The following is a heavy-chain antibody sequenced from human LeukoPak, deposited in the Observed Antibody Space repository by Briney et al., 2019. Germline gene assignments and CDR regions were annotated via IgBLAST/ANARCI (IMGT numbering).Heavy chain of an antibody. CDR3: ARDLPVYYYDSSGYYYESDY. V-gene: IGHV1-2*02. CDR2: INPNSCGT. CDR1: GYTFTGYY. J-gene: IGHJ4*02. D-gene: IGHD3-22*01. Sequence: ASVKVSCKASGYTFTGYYMHWVRQAPGQGLEWMGWINPNSCGTNYAQKFQGRVTMTRDTSISTAYMELSRLRSDDTAVYYCARDLPVYYYDSSGYYYESDYWGQGTLVTVSS.